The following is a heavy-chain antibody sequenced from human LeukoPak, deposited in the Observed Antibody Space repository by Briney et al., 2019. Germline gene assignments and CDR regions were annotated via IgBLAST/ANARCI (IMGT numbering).Heavy chain of an antibody. CDR2: INPNSGGT. Sequence: ASVKVSCKASGYTFTGYYMHWVRQAPGQGLEWMGWINPNSGGTNYAQRIQGWVTMTRDTSISTAYMELSRLRSDDTAVYYCARRLGDSSGWGFDYWGQGTLVTVSS. CDR3: ARRLGDSSGWGFDY. D-gene: IGHD6-19*01. CDR1: GYTFTGYY. J-gene: IGHJ4*02. V-gene: IGHV1-2*04.